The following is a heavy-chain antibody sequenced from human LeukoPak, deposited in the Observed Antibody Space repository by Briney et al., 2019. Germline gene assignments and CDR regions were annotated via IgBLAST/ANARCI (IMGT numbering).Heavy chain of an antibody. J-gene: IGHJ5*02. V-gene: IGHV5-51*01. CDR2: IYPGDSDT. CDR1: GYSFTSYW. Sequence: GESLKISCKGSGYSFTSYWIGWVRQMPGKGLEWMGIIYPGDSDTRYSPSFQGQVTISADKSISTAYLQWSSLKASDTAMYYCARIEREITYYDFWSARENWFDPWGQGTLVTVSS. D-gene: IGHD3-3*01. CDR3: ARIEREITYYDFWSARENWFDP.